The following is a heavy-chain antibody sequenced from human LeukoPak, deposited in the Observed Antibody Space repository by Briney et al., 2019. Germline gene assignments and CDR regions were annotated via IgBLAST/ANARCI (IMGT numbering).Heavy chain of an antibody. D-gene: IGHD2-2*01. CDR3: ARDNCSSTSCYSNWFDP. V-gene: IGHV3-30-3*01. Sequence: GRSLRLSCAASGFIFSSYAMHWVRQAPGKGLEWVAVISYDGSNKYYADSVKGRFTISRDNSKNTLYLQMNSLRAEDTAVYYCARDNCSSTSCYSNWFDPWGQGTLVTVSS. CDR2: ISYDGSNK. CDR1: GFIFSSYA. J-gene: IGHJ5*02.